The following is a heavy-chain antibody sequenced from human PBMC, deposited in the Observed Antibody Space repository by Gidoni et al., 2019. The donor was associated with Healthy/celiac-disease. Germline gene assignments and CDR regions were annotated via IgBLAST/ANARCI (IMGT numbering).Heavy chain of an antibody. V-gene: IGHV4-34*01. CDR2: INHSGST. CDR3: ARGRRRGGMDV. CDR1: GGSFSGYY. Sequence: QVQLQQWGAGLLKPSETLSLTCAVDGGSFSGYYWSWIRKPPGKGLEWIGEINHSGSTHYNPSLKSRVTISVDTSKNQFSLKLSSVTAADTAVYYCARGRRRGGMDVWGQGTTVTVSS. J-gene: IGHJ6*02.